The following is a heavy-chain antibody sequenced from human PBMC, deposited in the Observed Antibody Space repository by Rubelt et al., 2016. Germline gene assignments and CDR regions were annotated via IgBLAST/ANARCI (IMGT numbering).Heavy chain of an antibody. CDR3: ASYYFDSSGYYKFFDH. J-gene: IGHJ4*02. D-gene: IGHD3-22*01. CDR2: IFHSGST. CDR1: GDSITSRNW. V-gene: IGHV4-4*02. Sequence: QVQLQESGPGLVKPSGTLSLTCGVSGDSITSRNWWSWVRQSPGKGLEWIGEIFHSGSTNYNPSLKSRVTISIAKSKDQFSLSRNFGSAADTAGYYCASYYFDSSGYYKFFDHWGQGTLVTVSS.